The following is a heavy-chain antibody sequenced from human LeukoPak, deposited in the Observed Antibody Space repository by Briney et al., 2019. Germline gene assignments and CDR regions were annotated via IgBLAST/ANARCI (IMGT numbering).Heavy chain of an antibody. Sequence: SETLSLTCTVSSGSISSCGYYWSWIRQHPGKGLEWIGYIYYSGSTYYNPSLKSRVTISVDTSKNQFSLKLSSVTAADTAVYYCARDQGRYSGYDHYFDYWGQGTLVTVSS. D-gene: IGHD5-12*01. CDR3: ARDQGRYSGYDHYFDY. V-gene: IGHV4-31*03. J-gene: IGHJ4*02. CDR2: IYYSGST. CDR1: SGSISSCGYY.